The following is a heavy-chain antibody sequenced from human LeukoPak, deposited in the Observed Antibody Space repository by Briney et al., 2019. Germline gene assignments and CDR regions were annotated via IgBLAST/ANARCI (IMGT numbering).Heavy chain of an antibody. CDR2: IRCDGSNK. D-gene: IGHD3-22*01. V-gene: IGHV3-30*02. J-gene: IGHJ4*02. CDR3: AKVTYYYDSSGYYNYYFDY. CDR1: GFTFSSYG. Sequence: GGSLRLSCAASGFTFSSYGMHWVRQAPGKGLEWVAFIRCDGSNKYYADSVKGRFTISRDNYKNTLYLQMNSLRAEDTAVYYCAKVTYYYDSSGYYNYYFDYWGQGTLVTVSS.